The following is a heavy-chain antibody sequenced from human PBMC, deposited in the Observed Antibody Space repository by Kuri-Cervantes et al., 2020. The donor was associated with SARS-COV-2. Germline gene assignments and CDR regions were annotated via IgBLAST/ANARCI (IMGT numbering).Heavy chain of an antibody. CDR3: ARGRGYHDSSGYYFDS. J-gene: IGHJ4*02. Sequence: SETLSLTCSVSGGSISGEASYWSWIRQPAGKGLEWIGRIYSSGNTNYNPSLKSRVTISEDTSKNQFSLKLTSVTAADTAVYFCARGRGYHDSSGYYFDSWGQGTRVTVSS. D-gene: IGHD3-22*01. CDR1: GGSISGEASY. CDR2: IYSSGNT. V-gene: IGHV4-61*02.